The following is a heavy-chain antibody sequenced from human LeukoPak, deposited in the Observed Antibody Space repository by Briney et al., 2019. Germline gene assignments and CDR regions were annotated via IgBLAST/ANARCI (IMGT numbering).Heavy chain of an antibody. CDR3: ARVNPYYDFWSGYLDY. Sequence: GGSLRLSCAASGFTFSSYGMHWVRQAPGKRLEWVSYISSSSSTIYYADSVKGRFTISRDNAKNSLYLQMNSLRAEDTAVYYCARVNPYYDFWSGYLDYWGQGTLVTVSS. CDR2: ISSSSSTI. V-gene: IGHV3-48*01. CDR1: GFTFSSYG. J-gene: IGHJ4*02. D-gene: IGHD3-3*01.